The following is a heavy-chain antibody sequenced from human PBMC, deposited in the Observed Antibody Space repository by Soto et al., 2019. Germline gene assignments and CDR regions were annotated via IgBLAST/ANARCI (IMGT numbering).Heavy chain of an antibody. CDR1: GFTFSSYA. CDR3: PKGAPWIQIWFFFGY. D-gene: IGHD5-18*01. J-gene: IGHJ4*02. CDR2: ISGSGGDT. V-gene: IGHV3-23*01. Sequence: GGSLRLSCAASGFTFSSYAMGWVRQAPGQGLEWVSSISGSGGDTYYADSVKGRFTISRDNSKNTLYLQMNSLRDEDTAVYFCPKGAPWIQIWFFFGYWGQGTPVTVSS.